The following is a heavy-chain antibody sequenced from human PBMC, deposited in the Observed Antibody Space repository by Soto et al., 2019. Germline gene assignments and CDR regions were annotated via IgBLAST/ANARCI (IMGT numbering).Heavy chain of an antibody. CDR2: ISYDGSNK. CDR1: GFTFSSYG. CDR3: AKVPFRGYSYGLVDY. D-gene: IGHD5-18*01. V-gene: IGHV3-30*18. J-gene: IGHJ4*02. Sequence: QVPLVESGGGVVQPGRSLRLSCAASGFTFSSYGMHWVRQAPGKGLEWVAVISYDGSNKYYADSVKGRFTISRDNSKNTLYLQMNSLRAEDTAVYYCAKVPFRGYSYGLVDYWGQGTLVTVSS.